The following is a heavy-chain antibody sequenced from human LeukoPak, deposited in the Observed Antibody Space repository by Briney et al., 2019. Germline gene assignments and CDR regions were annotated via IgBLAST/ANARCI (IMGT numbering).Heavy chain of an antibody. Sequence: SETLSLTCTVSGGSISSYYWSWIRQPPGKGLEWIGYIYYSGSTNYNPSLKSRVTISVDTSKNQFSLKLSSVTAADTAVYYCARENDYVKAYWGQGTLVTVSS. D-gene: IGHD3-16*01. CDR1: GGSISSYY. CDR3: ARENDYVKAY. V-gene: IGHV4-59*01. CDR2: IYYSGST. J-gene: IGHJ4*02.